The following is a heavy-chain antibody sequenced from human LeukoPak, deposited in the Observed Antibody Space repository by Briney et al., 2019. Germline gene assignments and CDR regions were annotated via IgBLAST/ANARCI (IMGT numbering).Heavy chain of an antibody. CDR3: ARREVEPAAFNWFDP. V-gene: IGHV4-39*01. CDR1: GGSISSSIYY. Sequence: SETLSLTCTVSGGSISSSIYYWGWIRQPPGKGLEWIGSIYYSGSTYYNSSLGSRVTISVDTSKNQFSLKMDSVTAADTAVYYCARREVEPAAFNWFDPWGQGTLVTVSS. J-gene: IGHJ5*02. CDR2: IYYSGST. D-gene: IGHD2-2*01.